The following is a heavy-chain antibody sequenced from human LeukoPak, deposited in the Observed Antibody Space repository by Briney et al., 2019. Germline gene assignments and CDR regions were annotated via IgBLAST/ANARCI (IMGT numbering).Heavy chain of an antibody. CDR3: AREPHHGGNYFDY. CDR2: ISSSSSYI. CDR1: GFTFSSYW. Sequence: GGSLRLSCAASGFTFSSYWMHWVRQAPGKGLVWVSSISSSSSYIYYADSVKGRFTISRDNSKNTLYLQMNSLRAEDTAVYYCAREPHHGGNYFDYWGQGTLVTVSS. D-gene: IGHD3-3*01. V-gene: IGHV3-21*01. J-gene: IGHJ4*02.